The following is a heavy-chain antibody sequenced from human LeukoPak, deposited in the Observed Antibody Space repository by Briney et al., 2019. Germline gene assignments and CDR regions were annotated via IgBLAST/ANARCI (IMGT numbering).Heavy chain of an antibody. Sequence: GGSLRLSCAASGFTVSSNYMSWVRQAPGKGLEWVSVIYSGGSTYYADSVKGRFTISRDNSKNTLYLQMNSLRAEDTAVYYCARKDSSSWYPYYYHGMDVWGQGTTVTVSS. CDR1: GFTVSSNY. CDR2: IYSGGST. V-gene: IGHV3-66*01. J-gene: IGHJ6*02. D-gene: IGHD6-13*01. CDR3: ARKDSSSWYPYYYHGMDV.